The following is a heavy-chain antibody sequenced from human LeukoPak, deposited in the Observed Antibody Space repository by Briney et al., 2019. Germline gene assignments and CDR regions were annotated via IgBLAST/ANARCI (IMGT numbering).Heavy chain of an antibody. Sequence: GGSLRLSCAASGFALSNYAMNWVRQAPGKGLEWVSVISGSEGSTYYADSVKGRFTISRDSSKNTLFLQMNSLRAEDTAVYHCADSLMETLLDYWGQGTLVTVSS. CDR3: ADSLMETLLDY. J-gene: IGHJ4*02. CDR1: GFALSNYA. CDR2: ISGSEGST. V-gene: IGHV3-23*01. D-gene: IGHD1-1*01.